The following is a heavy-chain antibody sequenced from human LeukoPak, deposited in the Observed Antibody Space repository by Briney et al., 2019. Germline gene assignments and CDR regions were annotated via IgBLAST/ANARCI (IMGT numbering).Heavy chain of an antibody. V-gene: IGHV3-21*01. D-gene: IGHD2-2*01. CDR3: ARLYCSSTTCSHGHSYGYFDY. J-gene: IGHJ4*02. CDR2: ITSSGSYT. Sequence: GGSLRLSCAASGFTFSDCSMTWVRQAPGKGLEWVSSITSSGSYTYYGDSVKGRFTISRDNAGNSLYLQMNNLRAEDTAVYYCARLYCSSTTCSHGHSYGYFDYWAQGALVTVSS. CDR1: GFTFSDCS.